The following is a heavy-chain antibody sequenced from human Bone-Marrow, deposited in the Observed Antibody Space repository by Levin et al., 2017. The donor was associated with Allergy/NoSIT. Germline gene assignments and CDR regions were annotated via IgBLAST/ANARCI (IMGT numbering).Heavy chain of an antibody. CDR3: ARDSYGSGSYYERPYYDYGMDV. V-gene: IGHV3-21*01. Sequence: GGSLRLSCAASGFTFSSYSMNWVRQAPGKGLEWVSSISSSSSYIYYADSVKGRFTISRDNAKNSLYLQMNSLRAEDTAVYYCARDSYGSGSYYERPYYDYGMDVWGQGTTVTVSS. J-gene: IGHJ6*02. D-gene: IGHD3-10*01. CDR2: ISSSSSYI. CDR1: GFTFSSYS.